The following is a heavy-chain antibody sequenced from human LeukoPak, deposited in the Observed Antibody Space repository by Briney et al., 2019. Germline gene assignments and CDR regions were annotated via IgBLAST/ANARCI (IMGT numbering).Heavy chain of an antibody. D-gene: IGHD3-22*01. J-gene: IGHJ6*02. CDR1: GFTFTSSA. CDR3: AADRSGYYDGNYYYYGMDV. V-gene: IGHV1-58*02. CDR2: IVVVSGNT. Sequence: SVKVSCKASGFTFTSSAMQWVRQGRGQRLEWIGWIVVVSGNTNYAQNFQERVTITRDMSTSTAYMELSSLRSEDTAVYYCAADRSGYYDGNYYYYGMDVWGQGTTVTVSS.